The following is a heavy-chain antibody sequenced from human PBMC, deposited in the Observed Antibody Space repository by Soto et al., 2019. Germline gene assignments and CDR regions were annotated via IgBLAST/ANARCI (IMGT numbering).Heavy chain of an antibody. Sequence: PGGSLRLSCAASGFTFSSYAMSWVRQAPGRGLEWVSAISGSGGSTYYADSVKGRFTISRDNSKNTLYLQMNSLRAEDTAVYYCAKDNRQWLVIDAFDIWGQGTMVTVSS. V-gene: IGHV3-23*01. CDR2: ISGSGGST. CDR3: AKDNRQWLVIDAFDI. D-gene: IGHD6-19*01. J-gene: IGHJ3*02. CDR1: GFTFSSYA.